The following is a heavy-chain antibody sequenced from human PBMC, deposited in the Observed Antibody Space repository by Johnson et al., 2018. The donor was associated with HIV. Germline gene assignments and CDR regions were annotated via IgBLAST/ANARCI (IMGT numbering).Heavy chain of an antibody. Sequence: EVQLVESGGGLVQPGGSLRLSCAASGFTFSSYWMSWVRQAPGKGLEWVANIKQDGSEKYDVDSVKGRFTISRDNAKNSLYLQMNSLRAEDTAVYYCARGGWGDAFDIWGQGTMFTVSS. CDR3: ARGGWGDAFDI. D-gene: IGHD3-10*01. J-gene: IGHJ3*02. CDR1: GFTFSSYW. CDR2: IKQDGSEK. V-gene: IGHV3-7*01.